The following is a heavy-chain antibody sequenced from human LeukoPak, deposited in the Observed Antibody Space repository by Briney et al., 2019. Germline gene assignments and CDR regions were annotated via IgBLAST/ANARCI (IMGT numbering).Heavy chain of an antibody. CDR3: AKGGYCSGTSCYTSWFDP. CDR2: ISGSGGST. D-gene: IGHD2-2*02. V-gene: IGHV3-23*01. Sequence: PGGSLRLSCAASGFTFSSYAMSWVRQAPGKGLEWASAISGSGGSTYYADSVKGRFTISRDNSKNTLYLQMNSLRAEDTAVYYCAKGGYCSGTSCYTSWFDPWGQGTLVTVSS. CDR1: GFTFSSYA. J-gene: IGHJ5*02.